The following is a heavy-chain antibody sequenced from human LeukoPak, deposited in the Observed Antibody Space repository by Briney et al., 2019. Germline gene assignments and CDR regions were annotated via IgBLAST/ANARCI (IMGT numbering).Heavy chain of an antibody. CDR3: AGHHPRNTVDF. Sequence: SETLSLTCTVSGGSISSYYWSWIRQPPGKGLEWIAYISDVGSINYNPSLKSRVTISLDASKNQFSLKLSSVTAADTAVYYCAGHHPRNTVDFWGQGTLVTVSS. D-gene: IGHD2-8*02. J-gene: IGHJ4*02. V-gene: IGHV4-59*08. CDR2: ISDVGSI. CDR1: GGSISSYY.